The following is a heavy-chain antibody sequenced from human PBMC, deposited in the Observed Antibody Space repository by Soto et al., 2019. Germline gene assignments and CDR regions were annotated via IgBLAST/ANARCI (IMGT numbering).Heavy chain of an antibody. V-gene: IGHV4-34*01. J-gene: IGHJ5*02. CDR1: GGSVSGYY. Sequence: PSETLSLTCAVYGGSVSGYYWSWIRQPPGKGLEWIGEINHSGSTNYNPSLKSRVTISVDTSKNQFSLKLSSVTAADTAVYYCESPWNYRVGWFDPWGRGNLVTVS. CDR3: ESPWNYRVGWFDP. CDR2: INHSGST. D-gene: IGHD1-7*01.